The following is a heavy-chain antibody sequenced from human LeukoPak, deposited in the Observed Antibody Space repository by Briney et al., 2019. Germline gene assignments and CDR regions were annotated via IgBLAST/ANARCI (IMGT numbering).Heavy chain of an antibody. Sequence: GGSLRLSCAASGFTFDDYAMHWVRQAPGKGLVWVSRINSDGSSTSYADSVKGRFTISRDNAKNTPYLQMNSLRAEDTAVYYCASNNWNEDYFDYWGQGTLVTVSS. J-gene: IGHJ4*02. D-gene: IGHD1-20*01. CDR1: GFTFDDYA. V-gene: IGHV3-74*01. CDR2: INSDGSST. CDR3: ASNNWNEDYFDY.